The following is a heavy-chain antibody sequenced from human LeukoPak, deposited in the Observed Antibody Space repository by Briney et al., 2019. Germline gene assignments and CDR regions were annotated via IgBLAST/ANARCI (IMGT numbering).Heavy chain of an antibody. J-gene: IGHJ4*02. CDR1: GFSFSSYG. Sequence: GGSLRLSCAGSGFSFSSYGMHWVRQAPGKGLEWMAFIRSDGSNKYYADSVKGRFTISRDNSKNTLYLQMNSLRAEDTAVYYCARGWVTGYWGQGTLVTVSS. D-gene: IGHD4-23*01. CDR2: IRSDGSNK. CDR3: ARGWVTGY. V-gene: IGHV3-30*02.